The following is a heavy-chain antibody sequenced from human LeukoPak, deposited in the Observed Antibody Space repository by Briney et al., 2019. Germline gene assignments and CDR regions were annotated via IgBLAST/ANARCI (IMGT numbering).Heavy chain of an antibody. D-gene: IGHD3-22*01. V-gene: IGHV4-38-2*01. CDR3: ARQGLYYYDSSGPDAFDI. CDR1: GYSISSGYY. J-gene: IGHJ3*02. CDR2: IYHSGST. Sequence: PSETLSLTCAVSGYSISSGYYWGWIRQPPGKGLEWIGSIYHSGSTYYNPSLKGRVTISVDTSKNQFSLKLSSVTAADTAVYYCARQGLYYYDSSGPDAFDIWGQGTMVTVSS.